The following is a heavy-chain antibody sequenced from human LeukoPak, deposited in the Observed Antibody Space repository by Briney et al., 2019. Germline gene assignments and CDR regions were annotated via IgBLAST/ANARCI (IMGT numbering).Heavy chain of an antibody. CDR1: GGSISSYY. CDR2: IYYSGST. V-gene: IGHV4-59*01. Sequence: SETLSLTCTVSGGSISSYYWSWIRQPPGKGLEWIGYIYYSGSTNYNPSLKSRVTISVDTSKNQFSLKLSSVTAADTAVYYCARQRFNYYYYGMDVWGQGTTVTVSS. D-gene: IGHD3-10*01. CDR3: ARQRFNYYYYGMDV. J-gene: IGHJ6*02.